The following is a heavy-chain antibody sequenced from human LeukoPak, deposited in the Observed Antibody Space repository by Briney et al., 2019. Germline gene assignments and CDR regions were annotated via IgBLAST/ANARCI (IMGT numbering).Heavy chain of an antibody. CDR3: ARGGVIVAAAGYYFDY. Sequence: SETLSLTCAVYGGSFSGYYWSWIRQPPGKGLEWMGEINHSGSTNYNPSLKSRVTISVDTSKNQFSLKLSSVTAADTAVYYCARGGVIVAAAGYYFDYWGQGTLVTVSS. CDR2: INHSGST. CDR1: GGSFSGYY. J-gene: IGHJ4*02. V-gene: IGHV4-34*01. D-gene: IGHD6-13*01.